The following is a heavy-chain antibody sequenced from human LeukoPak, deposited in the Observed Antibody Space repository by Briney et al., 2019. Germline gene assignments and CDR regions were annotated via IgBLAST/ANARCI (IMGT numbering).Heavy chain of an antibody. Sequence: GSLRLSSAASGFTFSDYEINWVRQPPGKGLEWSGEINHSGSTNYNPSLKSRVTISVDTSKNQFSLKLSSVTAADTAVYYCGRSRENYYYYYYMDVWGKGTTVTVSS. CDR1: GFTFSDYE. D-gene: IGHD5-24*01. J-gene: IGHJ6*03. V-gene: IGHV4-34*01. CDR2: INHSGST. CDR3: GRSRENYYYYYYMDV.